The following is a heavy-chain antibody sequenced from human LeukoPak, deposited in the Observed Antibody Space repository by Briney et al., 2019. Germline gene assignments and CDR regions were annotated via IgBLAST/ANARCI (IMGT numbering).Heavy chain of an antibody. J-gene: IGHJ4*02. CDR2: ISAYNGDT. V-gene: IGHV1-18*04. CDR3: ARDPSNSSGYHAHFGS. D-gene: IGHD3-22*01. Sequence: ASVKVSCKASGYTFTTYGISWVRQAPGQGLEWMGWISAYNGDTMYAQNVQGRVTMTTDTSTRTAYIELRSLRSDDTAMYYCARDPSNSSGYHAHFGSWGQGTLVTVSS. CDR1: GYTFTTYG.